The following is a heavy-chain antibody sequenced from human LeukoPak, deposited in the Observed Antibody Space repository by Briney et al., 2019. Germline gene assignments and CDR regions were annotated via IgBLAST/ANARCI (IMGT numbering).Heavy chain of an antibody. Sequence: SETLSLTCTVSGGSISSYYWSWIRQPAGKGLEWIGRIYPRGSTTYNSSLKSRVTLSADTSKTHFSLKLSSLPAADTAVYYCARGRYCTATTCDAGGDAFDVWGQGTMVTVSS. J-gene: IGHJ3*01. CDR3: ARGRYCTATTCDAGGDAFDV. CDR2: IYPRGST. V-gene: IGHV4-4*07. D-gene: IGHD2-2*01. CDR1: GGSISSYY.